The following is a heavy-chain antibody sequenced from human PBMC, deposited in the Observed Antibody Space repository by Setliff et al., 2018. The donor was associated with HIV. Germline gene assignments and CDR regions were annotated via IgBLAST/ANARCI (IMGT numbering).Heavy chain of an antibody. J-gene: IGHJ5*02. V-gene: IGHV1-18*01. CDR2: IGAHNGNT. D-gene: IGHD2-2*01. CDR1: GYTFTSYG. Sequence: ASVKVSCKASGYTFTSYGVSWVRQAPGQGLEWMGWIGAHNGNTIYAQKFQDRLTMTTDTSTTTASMELRSLRSDDTAVYYCVRGHCNSDKCWYTWFDPWGQGTLVTVSS. CDR3: VRGHCNSDKCWYTWFDP.